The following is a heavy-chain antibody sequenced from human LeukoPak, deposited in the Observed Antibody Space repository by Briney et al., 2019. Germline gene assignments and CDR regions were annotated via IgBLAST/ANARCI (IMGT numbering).Heavy chain of an antibody. Sequence: GGSLRLSCAASGFTFSNYEMNWVRQAPGKGLEWVSYISRRGDTIYYADSVKGRFTISRDNGENLMYMQMNSLRAEDTAVYSCAKMYYDNSGHFDYWGQGTLVTVSS. V-gene: IGHV3-48*03. CDR1: GFTFSNYE. D-gene: IGHD3-22*01. J-gene: IGHJ4*02. CDR2: ISRRGDTI. CDR3: AKMYYDNSGHFDY.